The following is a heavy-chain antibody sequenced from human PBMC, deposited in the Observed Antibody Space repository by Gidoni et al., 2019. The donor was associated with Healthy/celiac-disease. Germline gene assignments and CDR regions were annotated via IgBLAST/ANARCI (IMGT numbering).Heavy chain of an antibody. CDR2: INHSGST. CDR1: GGSFSGYY. D-gene: IGHD5-18*01. V-gene: IGHV4-34*01. CDR3: ARGRPTIQLWLTRYFDY. Sequence: QVQLQQWGAGLLKPSETLSLTCAVYGGSFSGYYWSWIRQPPGKGLEWIGEINHSGSTNYNPSLKSRVTISVDTSKNQFSLKLSSVTAADTAVYYCARGRPTIQLWLTRYFDYWGQGTLVTVSS. J-gene: IGHJ4*02.